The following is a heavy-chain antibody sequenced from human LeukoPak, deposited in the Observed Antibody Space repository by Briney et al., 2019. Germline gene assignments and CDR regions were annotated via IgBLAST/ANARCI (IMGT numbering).Heavy chain of an antibody. CDR2: ISYDGSNK. V-gene: IGHV3-30*18. J-gene: IGHJ4*02. Sequence: GGSLRLSCAASGFSFGRHGMHWVRQAPGKGLEWVALISYDGSNKYYADSVKGRFTISRDKVVNTLYLQMNSLRLDDTAVYYCAKGRGLAVRPPNEGFFDQWGLGTLVTVSS. D-gene: IGHD6-6*01. CDR3: AKGRGLAVRPPNEGFFDQ. CDR1: GFSFGRHG.